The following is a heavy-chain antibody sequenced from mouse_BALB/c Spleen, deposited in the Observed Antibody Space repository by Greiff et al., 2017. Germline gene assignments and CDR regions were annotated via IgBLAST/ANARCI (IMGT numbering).Heavy chain of an antibody. D-gene: IGHD2-2*01. CDR3: ARSGLRRCDY. V-gene: IGHV1-7*01. J-gene: IGHJ2*01. CDR1: GYTFTSYW. CDR2: INPSTGYT. Sequence: QVQLQQSGAELAKPGASVKMSCKASGYTFTSYWMHWVKQRPGQGLEWIGYINPSTGYTEYNQKFKDKATLTADKSSSTAYMQLSSLTSEDSAVYYCARSGLRRCDYWGQGTTLTVSS.